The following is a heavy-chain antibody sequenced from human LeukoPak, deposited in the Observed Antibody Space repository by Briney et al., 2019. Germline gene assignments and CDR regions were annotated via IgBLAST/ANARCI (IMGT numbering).Heavy chain of an antibody. CDR1: GFIFSSYV. CDR2: ISSSSTYI. Sequence: GGSLRLSCAASGFIFSSYVMSWVRQAPGKGLEWVSSISSSSTYINYADSVKGRFTISRDNAKNSLYLEMSSLRAEDTAVYYCATIEAVRFQYWGQGTLVAVSS. CDR3: ATIEAVRFQY. J-gene: IGHJ4*02. D-gene: IGHD3-3*01. V-gene: IGHV3-21*01.